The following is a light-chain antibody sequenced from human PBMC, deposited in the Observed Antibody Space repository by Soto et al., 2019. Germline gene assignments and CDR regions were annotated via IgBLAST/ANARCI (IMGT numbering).Light chain of an antibody. CDR1: PSISTY. CDR2: AAA. CDR3: QQSYGTPWT. J-gene: IGKJ1*01. Sequence: DIQMTQSPSSLSTSVGDRVTITCRASPSISTYLNWYQQKPGKAPKLLIYAAASLQSGVPSRFSGCGSGTDFTLTISSLQPEDFATYFCQQSYGTPWTFGQGSKVDI. V-gene: IGKV1-39*01.